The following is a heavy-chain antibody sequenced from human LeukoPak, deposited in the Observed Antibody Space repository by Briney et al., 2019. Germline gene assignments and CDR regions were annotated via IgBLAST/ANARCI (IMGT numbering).Heavy chain of an antibody. V-gene: IGHV4-39*02. CDR3: ARDEHGFAI. Sequence: SETLSLTCNASGGSISSNPYYWAWIRQPPGKGLEWIGSIHYSGRTYNNASLKSRVTISVDTSKNQFSLKLSSVTAADTSVYYCARDEHGFAIWGQGTMVTVSS. CDR1: GGSISSNPYY. J-gene: IGHJ3*02. CDR2: IHYSGRT.